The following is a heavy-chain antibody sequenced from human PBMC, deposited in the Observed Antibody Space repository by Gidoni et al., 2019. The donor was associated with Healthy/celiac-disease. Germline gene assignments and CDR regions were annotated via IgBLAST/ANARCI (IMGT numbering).Heavy chain of an antibody. Sequence: EVQLLESGGGLVQPGGSLRLYCAASGFTFSSYAMSWVRQAPGKGLEWVSAISGSGGSTYYADSVKGRFTISRDNSKNTLYLQMNSLRAEDTAVYYCAKVGSIVVVITSNFDYWGQGTLVTVSS. CDR3: AKVGSIVVVITSNFDY. V-gene: IGHV3-23*01. D-gene: IGHD3-22*01. CDR1: GFTFSSYA. J-gene: IGHJ4*02. CDR2: ISGSGGST.